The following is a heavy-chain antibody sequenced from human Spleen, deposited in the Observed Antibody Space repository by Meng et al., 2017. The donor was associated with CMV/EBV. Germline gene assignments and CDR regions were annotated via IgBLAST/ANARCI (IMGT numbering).Heavy chain of an antibody. D-gene: IGHD2-21*01. CDR1: GFTFDDYT. CDR2: ISWDGGST. Sequence: GGSLRLSCAASGFTFDDYTMHWVRQAPGKGLEWVSLISWDGGSTYYADSVKGRFTISRDNSKNSLYLQMNSLRAEDTAVYYCAKDIVVVGTDAFDIWGQGTMVTVSS. V-gene: IGHV3-43*01. J-gene: IGHJ3*02. CDR3: AKDIVVVGTDAFDI.